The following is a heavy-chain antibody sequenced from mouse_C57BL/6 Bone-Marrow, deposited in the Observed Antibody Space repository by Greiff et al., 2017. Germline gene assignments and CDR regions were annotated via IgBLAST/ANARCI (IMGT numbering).Heavy chain of an antibody. J-gene: IGHJ2*01. CDR1: GFTFSDYY. CDR3: ARDFDY. V-gene: IGHV5-12*01. CDR2: ISNGGGST. Sequence: EVMLVESGGGLVQPGGSLKLSCAASGFTFSDYYMYWVRQTPEKRLEWVAYISNGGGSTYYPDTVKGRFTISRDNAKNTLYLQMSRLKSEDTAMYYCARDFDYWGQGTTLTVSS.